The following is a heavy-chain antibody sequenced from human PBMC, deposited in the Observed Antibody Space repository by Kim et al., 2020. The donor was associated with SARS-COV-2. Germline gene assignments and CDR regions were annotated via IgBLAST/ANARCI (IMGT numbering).Heavy chain of an antibody. Sequence: SETLSLTCTVSGGSISSSSYYWGWIRQPPGKGLEWIGSIHYSGSTYYNPSLKSRVTVSVDTSKSQFSLTLSSVTAADTAVFYCARHVSTVALDYWGQGTLVTVSS. CDR2: IHYSGST. V-gene: IGHV4-39*01. CDR3: ARHVSTVALDY. D-gene: IGHD4-17*01. CDR1: GGSISSSSYY. J-gene: IGHJ4*02.